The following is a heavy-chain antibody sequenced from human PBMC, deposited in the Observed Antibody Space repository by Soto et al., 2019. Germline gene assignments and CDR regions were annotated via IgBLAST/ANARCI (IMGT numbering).Heavy chain of an antibody. D-gene: IGHD2-2*01. V-gene: IGHV3-33*01. CDR1: GFTFSSYG. CDR2: IWYDGSNK. Sequence: QVQLVESGGGVVQPGRSLRLSCAASGFTFSSYGMHWVRQAPGKGLEWVAVIWYDGSNKYYADSVKGRFTISRDNSKNTLYLQMNSLRAEDTAVYYCARDFCIVVVPAATPNNWFDPWGQGTLVTVSS. J-gene: IGHJ5*02. CDR3: ARDFCIVVVPAATPNNWFDP.